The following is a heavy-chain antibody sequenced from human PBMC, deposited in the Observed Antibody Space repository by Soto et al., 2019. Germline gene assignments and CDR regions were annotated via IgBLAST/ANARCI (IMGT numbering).Heavy chain of an antibody. V-gene: IGHV3-23*01. Sequence: GGSLRLSCAASGFTFNNYAMNWVRQAPGKGLEWVATISATGGSTYYADSVKGRFTISRDNSKNTLYLQMNGLRVEDTAVYYCARDGDGIAAAGMSVYFDYWGQGTLVTVSS. CDR3: ARDGDGIAAAGMSVYFDY. D-gene: IGHD6-13*01. CDR2: ISATGGST. CDR1: GFTFNNYA. J-gene: IGHJ4*02.